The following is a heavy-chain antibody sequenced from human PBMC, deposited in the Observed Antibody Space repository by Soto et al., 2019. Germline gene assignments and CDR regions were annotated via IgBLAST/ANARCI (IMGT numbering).Heavy chain of an antibody. D-gene: IGHD6-13*01. CDR2: IYYTGST. J-gene: IGHJ4*02. CDR3: ARQIGRCSWSLDH. Sequence: QLQLQESGPGLVKPAETLSLTCTVSGGSISSSDYLWVLIRQPPGKGLEWIGSIYYTGSTYSNPSLKHRSLRSVDTSKKQFSLRLSSGTAADTAVAYCARQIGRCSWSLDHWGQGTLGTV. CDR1: GGSISSSDYL. V-gene: IGHV4-39*01.